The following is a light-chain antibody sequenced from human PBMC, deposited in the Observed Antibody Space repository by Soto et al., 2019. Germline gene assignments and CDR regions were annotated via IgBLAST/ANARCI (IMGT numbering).Light chain of an antibody. CDR1: SSDVGGYNY. Sequence: QSVLTQPASVSGSPGQSITISCTGTSSDVGGYNYVSWYQQYPGEAPKLMIYDVSNRPSGVSDRFSGSKSGNTASLTISGLQAEDEADYYCSSYTSSSTLVFGGGTQLTVL. CDR2: DVS. J-gene: IGLJ3*02. CDR3: SSYTSSSTLV. V-gene: IGLV2-14*01.